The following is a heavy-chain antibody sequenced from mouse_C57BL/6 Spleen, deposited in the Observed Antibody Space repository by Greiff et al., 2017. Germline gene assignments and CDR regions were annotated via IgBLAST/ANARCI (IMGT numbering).Heavy chain of an antibody. CDR2: IDPENGDT. J-gene: IGHJ2*01. V-gene: IGHV14-4*01. CDR1: GFNIKDDY. CDR3: TTSTAYYFDY. Sequence: VQLQQSGAELVRPGASVKLSCTASGFNIKDDYMHWVKQRPEQGLEWIGWIDPENGDTEYASKFQGKAPITADTASNTAYLQLSSLTSEDTAVYYCTTSTAYYFDYWGQGTTLTVSS. D-gene: IGHD1-2*01.